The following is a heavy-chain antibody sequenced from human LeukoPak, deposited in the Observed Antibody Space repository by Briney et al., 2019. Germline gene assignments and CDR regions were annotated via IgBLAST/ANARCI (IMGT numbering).Heavy chain of an antibody. D-gene: IGHD3-9*01. V-gene: IGHV3-23*01. CDR1: GFIFGTYE. CDR3: AKGVLTGYYVAFDI. CDR2: ISGSGGST. J-gene: IGHJ3*02. Sequence: GGSLRLSCAASGFIFGTYEMNWVRQAPGKGLEWVSAISGSGGSTYYADSVKGRFTISRGNSKNTLYLQMNSLRAEDTAVYYCAKGVLTGYYVAFDIWGQGTMVTVSS.